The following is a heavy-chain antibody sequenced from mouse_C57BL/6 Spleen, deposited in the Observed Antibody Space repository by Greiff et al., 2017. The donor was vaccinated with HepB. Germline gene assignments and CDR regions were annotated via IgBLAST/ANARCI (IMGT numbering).Heavy chain of an antibody. CDR2: IYPGDGDT. D-gene: IGHD1-1*01. J-gene: IGHJ3*01. Sequence: QVHVKQSGPELVKPGASVKISCKASGYAFSSSWMNWVKQRPGKGLEWIGRIYPGDGDTNYNGKFKGKATLTADKSSSTAYMQLSSLTSEDSAVYFWARNYGSSYGFAYWGQGTLVTVSA. CDR3: ARNYGSSYGFAY. V-gene: IGHV1-82*01. CDR1: GYAFSSSW.